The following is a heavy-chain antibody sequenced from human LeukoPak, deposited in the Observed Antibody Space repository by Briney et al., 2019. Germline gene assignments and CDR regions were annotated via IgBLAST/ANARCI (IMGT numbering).Heavy chain of an antibody. V-gene: IGHV3-30*02. J-gene: IGHJ3*02. CDR2: IRYDGSNK. CDR3: AKRGQWLVLGAFDI. CDR1: GFTFSSYG. Sequence: PGGSLRLSCAASGFTFSSYGMHWVRQAPGKGLEWVAFIRYDGSNKYYADSVKGRFTISRDNSKNTLYLQMNSLRAEDTAVYYCAKRGQWLVLGAFDIWGQGTMVTVSS. D-gene: IGHD6-19*01.